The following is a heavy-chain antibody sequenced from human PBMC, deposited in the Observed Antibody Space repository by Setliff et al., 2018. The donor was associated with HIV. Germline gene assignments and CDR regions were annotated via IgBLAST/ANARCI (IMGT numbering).Heavy chain of an antibody. CDR1: GYTFTGYF. D-gene: IGHD3-9*01. Sequence: ASVKVSCKASGYTFTGYFIHWVRQAPGQGLGWVGRINPNSGDTNFAQRFQGRITMTRDTSISTAYLDLNRLRSDDTAVYYCAREYDVLTGYYISAFDIWGQGTMVTVSS. V-gene: IGHV1-2*06. CDR2: INPNSGDT. J-gene: IGHJ3*02. CDR3: AREYDVLTGYYISAFDI.